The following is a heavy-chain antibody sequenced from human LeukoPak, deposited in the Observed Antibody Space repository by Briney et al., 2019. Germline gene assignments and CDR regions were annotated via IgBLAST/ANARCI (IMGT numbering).Heavy chain of an antibody. V-gene: IGHV4-59*01. Sequence: PSETLSLTCTVSGGSISSYCWSWIRQPPGKGLEWIGYIYYSGSTNYNPSLKSRVTISVDTSKNQFSLKLSSVTAADTAVYYCARMGRGYSYGFIDYWGQGTLVTVSS. CDR3: ARMGRGYSYGFIDY. J-gene: IGHJ4*02. CDR1: GGSISSYC. D-gene: IGHD5-18*01. CDR2: IYYSGST.